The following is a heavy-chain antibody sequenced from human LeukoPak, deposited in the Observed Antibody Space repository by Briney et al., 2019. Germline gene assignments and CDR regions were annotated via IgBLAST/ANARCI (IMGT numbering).Heavy chain of an antibody. J-gene: IGHJ4*02. D-gene: IGHD3-10*01. CDR2: IYYSGSP. Sequence: SETLSLTCTVSGGSISNTTYYWGWIRQPPGKGLECIGSIYYSGSPYYNPSLKSRVTISVDRSKNQFSLKLSSVTAADTAVYYCARHAISGSYYSPFEYWGQGILVTVSP. V-gene: IGHV4-39*01. CDR1: GGSISNTTYY. CDR3: ARHAISGSYYSPFEY.